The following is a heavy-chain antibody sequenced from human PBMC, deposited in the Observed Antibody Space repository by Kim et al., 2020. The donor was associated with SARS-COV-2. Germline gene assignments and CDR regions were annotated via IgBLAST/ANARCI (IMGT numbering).Heavy chain of an antibody. Sequence: SETLSLTCTVSGGSISSGDYYWSWIRQPPGKGLEWIGYIYYSGSTYYNPSLKSRVTISVDTSKNQFSLKLSSVTAADTAVYYCARGQYDYVWGSYRSGAFFDYWGQGTLVTVSS. D-gene: IGHD3-16*02. CDR1: GGSISSGDYY. CDR2: IYYSGST. J-gene: IGHJ4*02. V-gene: IGHV4-30-4*01. CDR3: ARGQYDYVWGSYRSGAFFDY.